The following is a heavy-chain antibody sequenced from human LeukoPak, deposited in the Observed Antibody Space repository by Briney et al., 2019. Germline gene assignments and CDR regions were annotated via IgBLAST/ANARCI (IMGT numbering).Heavy chain of an antibody. Sequence: PGGSLRLSCAASGFTFSSYAMHWVRQAPGKGLEWVAVISYDGSNKYYADSVKGRFTISRDNSKNTLYLQMNSLRAEDTAVYYCARGEQWPVLGYFDYWGQGTLVTVSS. D-gene: IGHD6-19*01. V-gene: IGHV3-30*04. J-gene: IGHJ4*02. CDR3: ARGEQWPVLGYFDY. CDR1: GFTFSSYA. CDR2: ISYDGSNK.